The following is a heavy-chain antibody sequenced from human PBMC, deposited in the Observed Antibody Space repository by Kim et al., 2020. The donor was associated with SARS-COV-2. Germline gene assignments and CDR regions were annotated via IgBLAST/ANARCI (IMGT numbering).Heavy chain of an antibody. CDR2: IYSGGST. CDR1: GFTVSSNY. V-gene: IGHV3-53*01. J-gene: IGHJ6*02. D-gene: IGHD3-16*01. CDR3: ARDHLMRKGYYGMDV. Sequence: GGSLRLSCAASGFTVSSNYMSWVRQAPGKGLEWVSVIYSGGSTYYADSVKGRFTISRDNSKNTLYLQMNSLRAEDTAVYYCARDHLMRKGYYGMDVWGQGTTVTVSS.